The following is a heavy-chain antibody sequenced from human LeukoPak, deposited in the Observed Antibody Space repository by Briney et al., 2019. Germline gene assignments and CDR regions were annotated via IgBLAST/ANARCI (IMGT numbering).Heavy chain of an antibody. D-gene: IGHD4/OR15-4a*01. V-gene: IGHV3-23*01. CDR3: AKDAYYNL. CDR2: GNGGST. J-gene: IGHJ4*02. Sequence: GNGGSTYYADSVKGRFTISRDNSKNTLYLQMNSLTAEDTAVYYCAKDAYYNLWGQGALVTVSS.